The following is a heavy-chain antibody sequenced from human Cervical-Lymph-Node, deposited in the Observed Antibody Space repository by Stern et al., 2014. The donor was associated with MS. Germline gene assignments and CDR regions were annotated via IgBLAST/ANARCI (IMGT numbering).Heavy chain of an antibody. D-gene: IGHD2-2*01. CDR3: ARGLPVYN. CDR2: IYSGGST. J-gene: IGHJ4*02. V-gene: IGHV3-53*01. Sequence: EVHLVESGGGLIQPGGSLSLSCAASGLTVSSDYMNWVRQAPGKGLEWVSIIYSGGSTYYADSVKGRFPISRDNSKNTLYLQMDSLRAEDTAVYYCARGLPVYNWGPGTLVTVSS. CDR1: GLTVSSDY.